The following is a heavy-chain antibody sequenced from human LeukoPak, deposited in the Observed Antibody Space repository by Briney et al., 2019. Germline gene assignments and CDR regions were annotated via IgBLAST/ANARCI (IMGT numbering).Heavy chain of an antibody. CDR1: GGTFTSYA. J-gene: IGHJ6*03. V-gene: IGHV1-69*06. CDR2: IIPIFGTA. CDR3: ARDLTYYDFWSGWNYMDV. Sequence: GASVKVSCKASGGTFTSYAISWVRQAPGQGLKWMGGIIPIFGTANYAQKFQGRVTITSDKSTSTAYMELSSLRSEDTAVYYRARDLTYYDFWSGWNYMDVGGKGTTVTVSS. D-gene: IGHD3-3*01.